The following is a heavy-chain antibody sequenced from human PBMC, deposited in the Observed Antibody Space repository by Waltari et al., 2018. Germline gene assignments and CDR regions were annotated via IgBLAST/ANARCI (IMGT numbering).Heavy chain of an antibody. Sequence: QVQLVPSGAEVKRPGASGKVSCKASGYTFTSYDINWVRQAPGQGLEWMGRMNPNSGNTDYAQKFQDRVTMTRSTSLNTAYMELSSLRPEDTAVYYCARRPAGSHFDYWGQGTLVTGSS. CDR2: MNPNSGNT. V-gene: IGHV1-8*01. D-gene: IGHD2-2*01. CDR1: GYTFTSYD. J-gene: IGHJ4*02. CDR3: ARRPAGSHFDY.